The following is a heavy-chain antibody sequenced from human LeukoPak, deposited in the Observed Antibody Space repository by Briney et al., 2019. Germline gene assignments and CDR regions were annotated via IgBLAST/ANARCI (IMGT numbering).Heavy chain of an antibody. V-gene: IGHV1-24*01. CDR2: FDPEDGET. D-gene: IGHD3-22*01. CDR3: ARDPGRVVALARDAFDI. CDR1: GYTLTELS. J-gene: IGHJ3*02. Sequence: ASVKVSCKVSGYTLTELSMHWVRQAPGKGLEWMGGFDPEDGETIYAQKFQGRVTMTRDTSISTAYMELSRLRSDDTAVYYCARDPGRVVALARDAFDIWGQGTMVTVSS.